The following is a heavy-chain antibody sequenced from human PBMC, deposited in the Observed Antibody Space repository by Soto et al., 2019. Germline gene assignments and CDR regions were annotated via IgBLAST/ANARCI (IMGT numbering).Heavy chain of an antibody. CDR1: GFTFSSYW. Sequence: GGSLRLSCAASGFTFSSYWMHWVRRAPGKGLVWVSRINSDGSSTNYADSVKGRFTISRDNAKNTLSLQMNSLRAEDTAVYYCARSTTGTFDYWGQGTLVTVSS. J-gene: IGHJ4*02. CDR2: INSDGSST. CDR3: ARSTTGTFDY. D-gene: IGHD1-1*01. V-gene: IGHV3-74*01.